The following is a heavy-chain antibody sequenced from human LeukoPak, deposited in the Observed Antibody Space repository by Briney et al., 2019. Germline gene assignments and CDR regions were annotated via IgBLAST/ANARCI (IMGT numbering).Heavy chain of an antibody. V-gene: IGHV3-64D*09. CDR3: VKDSPVGGSYFGGDY. J-gene: IGHJ4*02. Sequence: LAGGSLRLSCAASGFTFSSYSMNWVRQAPGKGLECVSAISTNGHDTYYADSFKGRFAISRDNSKNTLYLQMSSLRAEDTAIYYCVKDSPVGGSYFGGDYWGQGTLVTVSS. CDR2: ISTNGHDT. CDR1: GFTFSSYS. D-gene: IGHD1-26*01.